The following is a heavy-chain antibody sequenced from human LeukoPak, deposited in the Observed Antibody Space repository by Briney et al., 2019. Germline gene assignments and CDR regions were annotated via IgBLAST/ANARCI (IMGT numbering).Heavy chain of an antibody. J-gene: IGHJ4*02. CDR2: INPNSGGT. V-gene: IGHV1-2*06. D-gene: IGHD3-16*02. CDR3: AREDGVWGSYRYFDY. Sequence: GASVKVSCKASGYTFTGYYMHWVRQAPGQGLEWMGRINPNSGGTNYAQKLQGRVTMTRDTSISTAYMELSRLRSDDTAVYYCAREDGVWGSYRYFDYWGQGTLVTVSS. CDR1: GYTFTGYY.